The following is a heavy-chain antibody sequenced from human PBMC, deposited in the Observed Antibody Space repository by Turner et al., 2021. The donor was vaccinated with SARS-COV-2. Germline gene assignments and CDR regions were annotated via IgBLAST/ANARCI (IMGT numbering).Heavy chain of an antibody. CDR2: IKQDGSEK. CDR3: ARDNGYSSSWHSVGFDI. J-gene: IGHJ3*02. Sequence: EVQLVESGGGLVQPGGSLRLSCAASGFTFSKTWMSWVRQAPGKGLEWVANIKQDGSEKYYVDSVKGRFTIARDNARNSLYLQMNSLRAEDTGVFYCARDNGYSSSWHSVGFDIWGQGTMVTVSS. D-gene: IGHD6-13*01. CDR1: GFTFSKTW. V-gene: IGHV3-7*04.